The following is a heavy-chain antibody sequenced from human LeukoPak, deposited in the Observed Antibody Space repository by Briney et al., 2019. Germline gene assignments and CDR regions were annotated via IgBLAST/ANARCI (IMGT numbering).Heavy chain of an antibody. CDR3: ARGSRYFDY. J-gene: IGHJ4*02. V-gene: IGHV4-59*08. Sequence: SETLSLTCTISHGSISPYYWSWIRQSPGKRPDWIGYIFYNGSTNYNPSLKSRVTISLDTSRNRVTLKLSSVTATDTAVYYCARGSRYFDYWGQGTLVTVSS. CDR2: IFYNGST. CDR1: HGSISPYY.